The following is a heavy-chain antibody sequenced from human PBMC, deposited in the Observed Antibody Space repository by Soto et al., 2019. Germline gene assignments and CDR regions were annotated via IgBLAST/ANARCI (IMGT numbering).Heavy chain of an antibody. CDR1: GGTFTTYA. CDR3: AREVGATLTWFDP. CDR2: IIPIFGTA. Sequence: QVQLVQSGAEVKKPGSSVKVSCKASGGTFTTYAITWVRQAPGQGLEWMGGIIPIFGTANYAQKFQGRVTITADESTSTASMHLSSLRSDDTAVYYCAREVGATLTWFDPWGQGTLVTVSS. V-gene: IGHV1-69*01. J-gene: IGHJ5*02. D-gene: IGHD1-26*01.